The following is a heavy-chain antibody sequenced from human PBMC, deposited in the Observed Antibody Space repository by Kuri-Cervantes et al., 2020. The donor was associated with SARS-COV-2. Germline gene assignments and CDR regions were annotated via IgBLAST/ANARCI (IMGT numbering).Heavy chain of an antibody. J-gene: IGHJ6*02. CDR3: VRVEVAGMSYGMDV. CDR2: IYSGGST. CDR1: GFTFSSYA. V-gene: IGHV3-66*02. Sequence: GESLKISCAAFGFTFSSYAMSWVRQTPGKGLEWVSVIYSGGSTYYADSVKGRFTISRDNSKNTLYLQMDSLRAEDTAVYYCVRVEVAGMSYGMDVWGQGTTVTVSS. D-gene: IGHD6-19*01.